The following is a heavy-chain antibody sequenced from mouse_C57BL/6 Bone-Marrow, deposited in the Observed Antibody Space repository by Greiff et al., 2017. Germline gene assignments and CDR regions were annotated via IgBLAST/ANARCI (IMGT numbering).Heavy chain of an antibody. CDR3: ARNYYGSSYRGYGYFDV. V-gene: IGHV1-69*01. D-gene: IGHD1-1*01. J-gene: IGHJ1*03. CDR1: GYTFTSYW. CDR2: IDPSDSYT. Sequence: QVQLQQPGAELVMPGASVKLSCKASGYTFTSYWMHWVKQRPGQGLEWIGEIDPSDSYTNYNQKFKGKSTLTVDKSSSTAYMQLSSLTSEDSAVYYCARNYYGSSYRGYGYFDVWGTGTTVTVSS.